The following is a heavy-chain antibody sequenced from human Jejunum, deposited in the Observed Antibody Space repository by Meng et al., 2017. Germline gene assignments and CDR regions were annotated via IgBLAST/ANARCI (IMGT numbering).Heavy chain of an antibody. J-gene: IGHJ1*01. CDR2: VSTDGTNT. V-gene: IGHV3-74*01. CDR3: ASDRITD. Sequence: PVGAGGVIVRRWVSLRLPCADARLTFSSHSMHWVRQAPVKGLVWLSRVSTDGTNTNYADSVKGRFTISRDNAKDTVFLEMNSLRVEDTDVYYCASDRITDWGQGTLVTVSS. D-gene: IGHD3-3*01. CDR1: RLTFSSHS.